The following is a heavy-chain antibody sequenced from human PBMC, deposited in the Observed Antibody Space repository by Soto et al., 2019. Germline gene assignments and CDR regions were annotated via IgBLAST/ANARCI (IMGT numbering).Heavy chain of an antibody. CDR2: INHSGRT. V-gene: IGHV4-34*01. J-gene: IGHJ4*02. CDR3: ARVAAAGTSDY. Sequence: QVQLQQWGAGLLKPSETLSLTCAVSGGSFSGYYWSWIRQPPGKGLEWIGEINHSGRTNYNPSLKSRDTISVDTSKNQCSLKLSSVTAADTAVYYCARVAAAGTSDYWGQGTLVTVSS. D-gene: IGHD6-13*01. CDR1: GGSFSGYY.